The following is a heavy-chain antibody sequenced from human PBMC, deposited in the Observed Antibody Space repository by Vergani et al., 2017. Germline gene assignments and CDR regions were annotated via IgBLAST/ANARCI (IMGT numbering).Heavy chain of an antibody. CDR2: ISDSGGST. D-gene: IGHD3-22*01. V-gene: IGHV3-23*01. J-gene: IGHJ4*02. Sequence: EVQLLESGGTLVQPGGSLRLSCAASGFTFSSYAMSWVRQAPGKGLEWVSAISDSGGSTNYADSVKGRFTISRDNSKNTLYLQMNSLRAEDTAVYYCAKAPVGYYYDPSGPRHFDYWGQGTLVTVSS. CDR1: GFTFSSYA. CDR3: AKAPVGYYYDPSGPRHFDY.